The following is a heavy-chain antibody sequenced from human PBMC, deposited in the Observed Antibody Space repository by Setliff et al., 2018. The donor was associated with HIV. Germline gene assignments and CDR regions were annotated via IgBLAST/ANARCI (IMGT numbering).Heavy chain of an antibody. V-gene: IGHV3-23*01. Sequence: QTGGSLRLSCAASGFTFSYHAMTWVRQAPGKGLEWVAGISGSGESTYYAESVKGRFIISRDNSKNTVYLQMNSLRAEDTAVYYCARSKGGSNWPFDYWDQGTLVTVSS. D-gene: IGHD6-13*01. CDR3: ARSKGGSNWPFDY. CDR2: ISGSGEST. CDR1: GFTFSYHA. J-gene: IGHJ4*02.